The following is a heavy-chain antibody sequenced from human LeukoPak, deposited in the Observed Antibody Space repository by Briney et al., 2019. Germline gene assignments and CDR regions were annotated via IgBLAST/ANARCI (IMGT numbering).Heavy chain of an antibody. Sequence: SLRLSCAASGFTFDDYAMHWVRQAPGKGLEWVSGISWNSGSIGYADSVKGRFTISRDNAKNSLYLQMNSLRAEDTALYYCAAGGMATITFLTPIDYWGQGTLVTVSS. CDR2: ISWNSGSI. CDR1: GFTFDDYA. J-gene: IGHJ4*02. V-gene: IGHV3-9*01. CDR3: AAGGMATITFLTPIDY. D-gene: IGHD5-24*01.